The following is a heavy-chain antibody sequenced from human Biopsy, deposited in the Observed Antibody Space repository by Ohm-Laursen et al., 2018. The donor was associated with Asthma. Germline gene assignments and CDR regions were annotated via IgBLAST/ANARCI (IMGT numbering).Heavy chain of an antibody. V-gene: IGHV1-69*13. D-gene: IGHD2-2*01. CDR2: INSVFGTT. J-gene: IGHJ4*02. CDR3: ARKAGSCISRTCYSLDF. Sequence: SVKVSCKSLGGTFNTYVIGWVRQAPGQGLEWMGGINSVFGTTTYPQKFQDRVTITADDSTSTVYMELSSLRSECTAVYYCARKAGSCISRTCYSLDFWGQGTLVTVSS. CDR1: GGTFNTYV.